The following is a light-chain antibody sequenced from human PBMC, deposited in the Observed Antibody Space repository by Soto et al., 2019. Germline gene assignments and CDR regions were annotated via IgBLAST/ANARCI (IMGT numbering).Light chain of an antibody. CDR3: AAWDDSLNGPS. V-gene: IGLV1-44*01. CDR2: GSN. J-gene: IGLJ2*01. CDR1: SSNIGTYT. Sequence: QSVLTQPPSTSGTPVQRVTISCSGGSSNIGTYTVSWYQQFPETAPKLLIYGSNQRPSGVPDRFSGSKSGTSASLSIGGLQSEDEADYYCAAWDDSLNGPSFGGGTKLTVL.